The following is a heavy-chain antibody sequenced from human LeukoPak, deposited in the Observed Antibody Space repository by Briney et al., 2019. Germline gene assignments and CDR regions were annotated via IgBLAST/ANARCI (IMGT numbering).Heavy chain of an antibody. CDR1: GGSISLSF. V-gene: IGHV4-4*07. CDR3: ARDAGSGWYYFDS. Sequence: PSETLSLTCTVSGGSISLSFWSLLRQPAGKGLEWVGRLYPSGRTENNPSLKSRVSISLDAPKSQFSLRLTSVTAADTAEYFCARDAGSGWYYFDSWGQGTRVTVSS. D-gene: IGHD6-19*01. CDR2: LYPSGRT. J-gene: IGHJ4*02.